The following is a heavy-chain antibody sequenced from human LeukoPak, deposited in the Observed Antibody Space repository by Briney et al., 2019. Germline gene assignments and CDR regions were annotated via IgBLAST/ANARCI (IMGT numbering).Heavy chain of an antibody. CDR2: IYHSGST. CDR3: ARGKQQLVRKYLGYYYYMDV. V-gene: IGHV4-38-2*02. Sequence: PSETLSLTCTVSGYSISSDYYWGWVRQPPGKGLEWIGSIYHSGSTYYNPSLKSRVTISVDTSKNQFSLKLSSVTAADTAVYYCARGKQQLVRKYLGYYYYMDVWGKGTTVTVSS. D-gene: IGHD6-13*01. J-gene: IGHJ6*03. CDR1: GYSISSDYY.